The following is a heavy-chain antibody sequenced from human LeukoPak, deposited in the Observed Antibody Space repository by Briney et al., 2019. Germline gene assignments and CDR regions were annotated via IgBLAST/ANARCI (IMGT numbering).Heavy chain of an antibody. CDR3: ARDGAPYSSSSGGMDV. D-gene: IGHD6-6*01. V-gene: IGHV3-21*01. CDR2: ISSSSSYI. CDR1: GCTFSSYS. Sequence: KPGGSLRLSCAASGCTFSSYSMNWVRQAPGKGLEWVSSISSSSSYIYYADSVKGRFTISRDNAKNSLYLQMNSLRAKDTAVYYCARDGAPYSSSSGGMDVWGQGTTVTVSS. J-gene: IGHJ6*02.